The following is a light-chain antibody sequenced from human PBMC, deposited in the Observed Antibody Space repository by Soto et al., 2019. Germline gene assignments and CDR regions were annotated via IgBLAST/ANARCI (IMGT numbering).Light chain of an antibody. Sequence: EIVLTQSPATLSLPPGERATLSCRASQSVSSYLAWYQQKPGQAPRPLIYDASNRATGIPARFSGSGSGTDFTLTISSLEPEDFAVYYCQQGSNWPETFGPGTKVDI. CDR1: QSVSSY. V-gene: IGKV3-11*01. CDR3: QQGSNWPET. J-gene: IGKJ3*01. CDR2: DAS.